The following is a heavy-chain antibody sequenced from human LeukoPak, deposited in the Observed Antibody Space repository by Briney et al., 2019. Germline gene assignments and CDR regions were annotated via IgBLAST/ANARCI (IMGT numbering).Heavy chain of an antibody. CDR1: GFTFSSYW. CDR2: IKQDGSEK. CDR3: ARDDCSSFCCYHKWFDP. D-gene: IGHD2-2*01. Sequence: GGSLRLSCAASGFTFSSYWMSWVRQAAGKGLEWVANIKQDGSEKYYVDPVRRRFTISRDTAKNPLYLKMNSLSAEDTAVYYCARDDCSSFCCYHKWFDPWGQGTLVTVSS. V-gene: IGHV3-7*01. J-gene: IGHJ5*02.